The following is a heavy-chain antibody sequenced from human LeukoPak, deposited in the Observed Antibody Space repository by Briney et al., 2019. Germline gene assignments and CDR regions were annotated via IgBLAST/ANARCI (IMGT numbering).Heavy chain of an antibody. CDR3: AREPYSSSWYRDDAFDI. V-gene: IGHV3-7*01. Sequence: PGGSLRLSCAASGFTFSSYWMSWVRQAPGKGLEWVANTKQDGSEKYYVDSVKGRFTISRDNAKNSLYLQMNSLRAEDTAVYYCAREPYSSSWYRDDAFDIWGQGTMVTVSS. CDR1: GFTFSSYW. J-gene: IGHJ3*02. CDR2: TKQDGSEK. D-gene: IGHD6-13*01.